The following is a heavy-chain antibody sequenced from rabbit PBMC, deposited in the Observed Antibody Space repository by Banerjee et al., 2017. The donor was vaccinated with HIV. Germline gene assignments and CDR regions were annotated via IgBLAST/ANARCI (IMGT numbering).Heavy chain of an antibody. CDR2: INTGSGGT. J-gene: IGHJ4*01. CDR1: GFSFSSTYF. Sequence: QSLEESGGGLVQPEGSLALTCKASGFSFSSTYFMCWVRQAPGKGLEWIGCINTGSGGTDYASWVNGRFTISKTSSTTVTLQMTSLTAADTATYFCARDIHSVGSRELWGPGTLVTVS. CDR3: ARDIHSVGSREL. V-gene: IGHV1S40*01. D-gene: IGHD4-2*01.